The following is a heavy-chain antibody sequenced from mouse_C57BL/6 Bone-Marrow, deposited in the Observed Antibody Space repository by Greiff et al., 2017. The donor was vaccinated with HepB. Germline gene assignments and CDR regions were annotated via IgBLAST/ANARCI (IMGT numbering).Heavy chain of an antibody. V-gene: IGHV3-6*01. J-gene: IGHJ3*01. Sequence: EVHLVESGPGLVKPSQSLSLTCSVTGYSITSGYYWNWIRQFPGNKLEWMGYISYDGSNNYNPSLKNRISITRDTSKNQFFLKLNSVTTEDTATYYCASYGYDDAWFAYWGQGTLVTVSA. CDR2: ISYDGSN. CDR3: ASYGYDDAWFAY. CDR1: GYSITSGYY. D-gene: IGHD2-2*01.